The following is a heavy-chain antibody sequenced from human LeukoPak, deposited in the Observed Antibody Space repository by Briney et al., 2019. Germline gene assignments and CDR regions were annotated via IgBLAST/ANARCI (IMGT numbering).Heavy chain of an antibody. V-gene: IGHV3-33*01. D-gene: IGHD2-2*01. CDR1: GFTFSSYG. CDR3: ARDDIVVVPAAPGYYYYGMDV. CDR2: IWCDGSNK. Sequence: GGSLRLSCAASGFTFSSYGMHWVRQAPGKGLEWVAVIWCDGSNKYYADSVKGRFTIPRDNSKNTLYLQMNSLRAEDTAVYYCARDDIVVVPAAPGYYYYGMDVWGQGTTVTVSS. J-gene: IGHJ6*02.